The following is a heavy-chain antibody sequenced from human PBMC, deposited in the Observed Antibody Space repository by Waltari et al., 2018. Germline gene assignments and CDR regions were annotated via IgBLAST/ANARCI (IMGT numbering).Heavy chain of an antibody. V-gene: IGHV3-7*01. CDR3: ARGGDFNFGWFDP. CDR1: GFTFSSYW. D-gene: IGHD3-10*01. J-gene: IGHJ5*02. Sequence: EVQLVESGGGLVQPGGYLRLSCAASGFTFSSYWMSWVRQAPGKGLEWVANIKQDGSETFYVDSGNVRFTISRDNAKNSLYLQMNSLRAEDTAVYYCARGGDFNFGWFDPWGQGTLVTVSS. CDR2: IKQDGSET.